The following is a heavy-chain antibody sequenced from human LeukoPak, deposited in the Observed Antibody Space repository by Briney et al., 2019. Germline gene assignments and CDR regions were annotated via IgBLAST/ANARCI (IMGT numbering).Heavy chain of an antibody. Sequence: GASVKVSCKASGYTFTGYYMHWVRQAPGQGLEWMGRINPNSGGTNYAQKFQGRVTMTRDTSISTAYMELSRLRSDDTAVHYCARGGFVRSGWYDPLRLNPFDYWGQGTLVTVSS. CDR3: ARGGFVRSGWYDPLRLNPFDY. V-gene: IGHV1-2*06. D-gene: IGHD6-19*01. CDR2: INPNSGGT. J-gene: IGHJ4*02. CDR1: GYTFTGYY.